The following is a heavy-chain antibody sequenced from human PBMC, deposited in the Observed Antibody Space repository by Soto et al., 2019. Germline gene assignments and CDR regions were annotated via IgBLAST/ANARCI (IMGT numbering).Heavy chain of an antibody. CDR3: TRDPYGGSRYYFDS. V-gene: IGHV3-33*01. D-gene: IGHD1-26*01. J-gene: IGHJ4*02. CDR2: IWYDGSNK. CDR1: GFSFSNYA. Sequence: GGSLRLSCAASGFSFSNYAMHWVRQAPGKGLEWVAVIWYDGSNKYYADSVKGRFTISKDNSQTTVYLQMNSLRAEDTAVYYCTRDPYGGSRYYFDSWGQGTLVTVSS.